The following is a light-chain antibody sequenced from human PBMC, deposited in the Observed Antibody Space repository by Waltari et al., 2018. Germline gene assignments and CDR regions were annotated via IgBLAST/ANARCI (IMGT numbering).Light chain of an antibody. CDR1: QSISTW. V-gene: IGKV1-5*01. Sequence: DVQMTQSPSTLSASAGDGVTITCRASQSISTWLAWYQQKPGKAPKLLIYHASSLESGVPSRFSGSGSGTEFTLTISSLQPDDFATYYCQKYNSAPWTFGQGTRVEIK. CDR2: HAS. J-gene: IGKJ1*01. CDR3: QKYNSAPWT.